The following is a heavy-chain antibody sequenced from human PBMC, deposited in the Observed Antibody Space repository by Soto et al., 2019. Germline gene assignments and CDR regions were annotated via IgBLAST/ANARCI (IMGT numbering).Heavy chain of an antibody. J-gene: IGHJ4*02. CDR2: IYYNGSP. CDR3: ARQNPYSTGSYYFDL. V-gene: IGHV4-31*03. Sequence: SETLSLTCTVSGVSISSGGYYWSWVRQHPGKGLEWIGYIYYNGSPYYNPSLRGRVTISVHTSNNQFSLELRAVTAADTAVYYCARQNPYSTGSYYFDLWGQGTLVTVSS. CDR1: GVSISSGGYY. D-gene: IGHD6-19*01.